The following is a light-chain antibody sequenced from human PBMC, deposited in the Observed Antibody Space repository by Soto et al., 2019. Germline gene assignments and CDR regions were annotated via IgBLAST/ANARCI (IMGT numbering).Light chain of an antibody. Sequence: SYELTQPPSVSVAPGKTARITCGGNNIGSKSVHWYQQKPGQAPVLVIYYDSDQPSGIPERFSGSKSGNTATLTISRVEAGDEADYHCQVWDSTSDHRVFGGGTKLTVL. J-gene: IGLJ2*01. CDR3: QVWDSTSDHRV. V-gene: IGLV3-21*04. CDR1: NIGSKS. CDR2: YDS.